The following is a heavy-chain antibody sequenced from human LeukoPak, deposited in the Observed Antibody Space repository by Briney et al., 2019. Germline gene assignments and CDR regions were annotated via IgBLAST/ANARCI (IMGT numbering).Heavy chain of an antibody. J-gene: IGHJ4*02. D-gene: IGHD7-27*01. V-gene: IGHV4-30-2*01. CDR1: GGSISSGGYY. CDR3: AREVWVWGRFDY. CDR2: IYHSGST. Sequence: SETLSLTCTVSGGSISSGGYYWSWIRQPPGKGLEWIGYIYHSGSTYYNPSLKSRVTISVDTSKNQFSLKLSSVTAADTAVYYCAREVWVWGRFDYWGQGTLVTVSS.